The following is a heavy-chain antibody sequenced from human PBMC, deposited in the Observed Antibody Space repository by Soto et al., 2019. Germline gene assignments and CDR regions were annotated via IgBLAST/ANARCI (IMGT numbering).Heavy chain of an antibody. D-gene: IGHD6-6*01. J-gene: IGHJ4*02. Sequence: GGSLRLSCAASGFAFSNYAMHWARQAPGKGLEWVSSISTSIDATYYADSVKGRFTISRDDSKNTLCLQMNSLRAEDSAVYYCEKDRTVAARNFDYWGQGTQVTVSS. CDR1: GFAFSNYA. CDR3: EKDRTVAARNFDY. V-gene: IGHV3-23*01. CDR2: ISTSIDAT.